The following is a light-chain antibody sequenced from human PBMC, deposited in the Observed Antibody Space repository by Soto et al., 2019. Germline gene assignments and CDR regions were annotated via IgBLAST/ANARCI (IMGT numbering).Light chain of an antibody. J-gene: IGKJ5*01. V-gene: IGKV1-39*01. CDR3: QQSYSTPIT. Sequence: DIQIPPSPSSPSASVGARATITCRASQSISSYLNWYQQKPGKAPKLLIYAASSLQSGVPSRFSGSGSGTDFTLTISSLQPEEFATYYCQQSYSTPITFGQGTRLEIK. CDR2: AAS. CDR1: QSISSY.